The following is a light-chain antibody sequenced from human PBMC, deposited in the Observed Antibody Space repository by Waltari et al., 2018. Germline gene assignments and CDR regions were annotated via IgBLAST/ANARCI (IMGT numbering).Light chain of an antibody. J-gene: IGLJ2*01. V-gene: IGLV2-8*01. CDR1: RTPVGGSVY. CDR3: SSYAGSNNLV. Sequence: QSALTQPPSASGSPGPSVTTPCTVNRTPVGGSVYVPCYQQHPGKAPKVIIYEVDQRPSGVPDRFSGSKAGNTASLTVSGLQADDEADYYCSSYAGSNNLVFGGGTKLTVL. CDR2: EVD.